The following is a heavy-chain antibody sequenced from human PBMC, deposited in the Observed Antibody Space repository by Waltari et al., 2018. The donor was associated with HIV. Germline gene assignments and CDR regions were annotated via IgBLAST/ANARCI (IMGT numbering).Heavy chain of an antibody. D-gene: IGHD6-13*01. CDR1: GFNFSSYW. CDR2: IKQDGSEK. CDR3: ARQQQLVMDAFDI. J-gene: IGHJ3*02. V-gene: IGHV3-7*01. Sequence: EVQLVESGGGLVQPGGSLRLSCAASGFNFSSYWMSWFRQAPGKGLEWVANIKQDGSEKYYVDSVKGRFTISRDNAKNSLYLQMNSLRAEDTAVYYCARQQQLVMDAFDIWGQGTMVTVSS.